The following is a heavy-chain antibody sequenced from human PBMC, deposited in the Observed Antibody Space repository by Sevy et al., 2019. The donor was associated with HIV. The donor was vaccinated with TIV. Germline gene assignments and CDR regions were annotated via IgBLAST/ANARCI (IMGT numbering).Heavy chain of an antibody. V-gene: IGHV3-11*01. Sequence: GGSLRLSCAASGFTFSDYYMSWIRQAPGKGLEWVSYISSSGSTIYYADSVKGRFTISRDNAKNSLYLQMNSLRAEDTAVYYCARDQSIAAAGTRGDYWDQGTLVTVSS. CDR2: ISSSGSTI. CDR3: ARDQSIAAAGTRGDY. D-gene: IGHD6-13*01. J-gene: IGHJ4*02. CDR1: GFTFSDYY.